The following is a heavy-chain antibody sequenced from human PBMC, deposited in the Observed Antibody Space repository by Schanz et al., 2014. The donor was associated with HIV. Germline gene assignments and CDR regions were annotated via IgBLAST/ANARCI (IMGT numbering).Heavy chain of an antibody. J-gene: IGHJ4*02. CDR3: ARGFQCFPY. Sequence: QVQLVESGGGVVQPGRSLRLSCVASGFSLRTFGMDRVPQAPGKGREWVALIYYDGTNKYYTDSVKGRFTISRDNSKNTLYLQMNSLRAEDTSVYYCARGFQCFPYWGQGTLVTVSS. V-gene: IGHV3-33*01. CDR1: GFSLRTFG. D-gene: IGHD3-10*01. CDR2: IYYDGTNK.